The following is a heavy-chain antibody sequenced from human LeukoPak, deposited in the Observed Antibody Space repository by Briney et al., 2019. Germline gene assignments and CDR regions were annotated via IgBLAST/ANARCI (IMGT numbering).Heavy chain of an antibody. Sequence: PGGSLRLSCAASGFTFRSYSMNWVRQAPGKGLEWVSSISTSRSYIYYADSVKGRFTISRDNAKHSLYLQMNSLRPDDTALYYCAKDVSSSWSAPDFDYWGQGTLVTVSS. D-gene: IGHD6-13*01. CDR2: ISTSRSYI. J-gene: IGHJ4*02. CDR3: AKDVSSSWSAPDFDY. V-gene: IGHV3-21*04. CDR1: GFTFRSYS.